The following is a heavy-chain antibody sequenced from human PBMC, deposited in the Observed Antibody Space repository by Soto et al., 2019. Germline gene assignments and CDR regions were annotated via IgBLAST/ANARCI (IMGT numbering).Heavy chain of an antibody. CDR3: ARVWYRSKCMDV. Sequence: PSETLSLTCTVSGGPISSYYWSWIRQAPGKGLEWIGYMYYSGSTNSNPSLKSRVTISVDTSNNQLSLKLSSVTAADTAIYYCARVWYRSKCMDVWGQGTTVTVSS. V-gene: IGHV4-59*01. J-gene: IGHJ6*02. CDR2: MYYSGST. D-gene: IGHD1-1*01. CDR1: GGPISSYY.